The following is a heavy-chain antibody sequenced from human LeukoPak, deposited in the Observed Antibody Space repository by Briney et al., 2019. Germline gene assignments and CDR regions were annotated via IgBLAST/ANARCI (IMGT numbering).Heavy chain of an antibody. CDR3: AKAGDYYGSDTYYFDY. CDR2: ISGSGGST. D-gene: IGHD3-10*01. Sequence: GGSLRLSCAASGFTFSSYAMSWVRQAPGKGLEWVSAISGSGGSTYYADSVKGRFTISRDNSKNTLYLQMNSLRAEDTAVYYCAKAGDYYGSDTYYFDYWGQGTLVTVSS. V-gene: IGHV3-23*01. CDR1: GFTFSSYA. J-gene: IGHJ4*02.